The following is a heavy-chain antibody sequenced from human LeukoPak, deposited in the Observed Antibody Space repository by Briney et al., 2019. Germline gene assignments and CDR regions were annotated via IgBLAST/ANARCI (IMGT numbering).Heavy chain of an antibody. D-gene: IGHD6-19*01. J-gene: IGHJ5*02. CDR3: ARELGSAVAGSFWFDP. Sequence: ASVKVSCKASGYTFSGYALNWVRQAPGQGLEWMGWINTNTENPTYAQGFTGRFVFSLDTSVSTAYLQISSLKAEDTAVYYCARELGSAVAGSFWFDPWGQGTLVTVSS. CDR2: INTNTENP. CDR1: GYTFSGYA. V-gene: IGHV7-4-1*02.